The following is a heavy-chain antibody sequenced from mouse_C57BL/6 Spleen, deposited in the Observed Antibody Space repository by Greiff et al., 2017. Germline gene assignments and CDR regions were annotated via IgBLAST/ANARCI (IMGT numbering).Heavy chain of an antibody. D-gene: IGHD1-1*01. Sequence: EVQGVESGGGLVQPGGSLSLSCAASGFTFTDYYMSWVRQPPGKALEWLGFIRNKANGYTTEYSASVKGRFTISRDNSQSILYLQMNALRAEDSATYYCARYSPLDGSSDRDYAMDYWGQGTSVTVSS. CDR2: IRNKANGYTT. CDR3: ARYSPLDGSSDRDYAMDY. J-gene: IGHJ4*01. CDR1: GFTFTDYY. V-gene: IGHV7-3*01.